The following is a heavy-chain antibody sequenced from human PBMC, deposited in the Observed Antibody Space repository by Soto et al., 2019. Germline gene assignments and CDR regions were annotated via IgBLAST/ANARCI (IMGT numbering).Heavy chain of an antibody. J-gene: IGHJ5*02. CDR3: ARERSAAGTGWFDP. V-gene: IGHV1-8*01. D-gene: IGHD6-13*01. CDR1: GYTFTSYD. Sequence: QVQLVQSGAEVKKPGASVKVSCKASGYTFTSYDINWVRQATGQGLEWMGWMNPNSGNTAYAQKFQGRVPMTRNTSISAAYMELSSLRSEDTAVYYCARERSAAGTGWFDPWGQGTLVTVSS. CDR2: MNPNSGNT.